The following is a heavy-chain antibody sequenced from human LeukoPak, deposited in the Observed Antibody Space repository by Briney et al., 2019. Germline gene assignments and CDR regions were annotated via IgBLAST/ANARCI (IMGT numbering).Heavy chain of an antibody. V-gene: IGHV4-38-2*02. D-gene: IGHD2-15*01. CDR2: VYYSGST. Sequence: PSETLSLTCTVSGYSISSGYYWGWIRQPPGKGLEWIGTVYYSGSTYYIPSLRGRLTISLDTSKNQFSLRLNSVTAADTAVYYCARDSPPAYCSGGSCYFDYWGQGTLVTVSS. CDR1: GYSISSGYY. J-gene: IGHJ4*02. CDR3: ARDSPPAYCSGGSCYFDY.